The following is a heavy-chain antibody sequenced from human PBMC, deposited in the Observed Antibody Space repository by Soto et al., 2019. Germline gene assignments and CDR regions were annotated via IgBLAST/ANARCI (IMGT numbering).Heavy chain of an antibody. CDR3: AKSLTASNFRLDV. CDR1: GFTFNSYF. D-gene: IGHD7-27*01. J-gene: IGHJ6*02. Sequence: LRLSCTASGFTFNSYFMSWVRQAPGEGLEWISAISGGGGAKYCSDSVKGRFTISRDNSNNTLYLQMNSLRADDTAVYYCAKSLTASNFRLDVWGHGTRVTVSS. CDR2: ISGGGGAK. V-gene: IGHV3-23*01.